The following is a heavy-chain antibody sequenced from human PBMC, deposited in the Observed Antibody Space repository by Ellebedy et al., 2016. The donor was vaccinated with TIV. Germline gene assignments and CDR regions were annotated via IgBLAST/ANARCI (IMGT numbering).Heavy chain of an antibody. CDR1: GGSISSSSFY. CDR3: ARVLRGGRSGDYFDS. CDR2: IFYSGTT. Sequence: MPGGSLRLSCTVPGGSISSSSFYWGWIRQPPGKGLEWIGNIFYSGTTYYSPSLKSRVTMSVDTSKNQFSLNLSSVTAADTAVYYCARVLRGGRSGDYFDSWGQGTLVTVSS. D-gene: IGHD1-1*01. V-gene: IGHV4-39*07. J-gene: IGHJ4*02.